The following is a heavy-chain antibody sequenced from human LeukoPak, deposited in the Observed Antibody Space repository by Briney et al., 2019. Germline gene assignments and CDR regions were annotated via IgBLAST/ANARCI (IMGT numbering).Heavy chain of an antibody. D-gene: IGHD3-10*01. CDR3: ARDRYYYGSGSYHFDY. Sequence: ASVKVSCKASGGTFSSYAISWVRQAPGQGLEWMGGIIPIFGTANYAQKFQGRVTITADESTSTAYMELSSLRSEDTAVYYCARDRYYYGSGSYHFDYWGQGTLVTVSS. J-gene: IGHJ4*02. CDR2: IIPIFGTA. CDR1: GGTFSSYA. V-gene: IGHV1-69*13.